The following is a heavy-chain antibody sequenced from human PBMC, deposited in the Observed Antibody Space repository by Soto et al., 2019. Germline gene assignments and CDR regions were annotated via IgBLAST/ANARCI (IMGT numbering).Heavy chain of an antibody. CDR3: ARGVVPAAIAYYYYGMDV. CDR2: ISSSSSYI. D-gene: IGHD2-2*01. J-gene: IGHJ6*02. CDR1: GFTFSSYS. Sequence: PGGSLRLSCAASGFTFSSYSMNWVRQAPGKGLEWVSSISSSSSYIYYADSVKGRFTISRDNAKNSLYLQMNSLRAEDTAVYYCARGVVPAAIAYYYYGMDVWGQGTTVTVSS. V-gene: IGHV3-21*01.